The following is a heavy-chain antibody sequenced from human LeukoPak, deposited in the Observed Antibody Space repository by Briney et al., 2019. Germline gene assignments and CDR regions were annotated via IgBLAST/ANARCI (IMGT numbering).Heavy chain of an antibody. J-gene: IGHJ4*02. CDR2: IRYDGSDK. CDR3: AKDLDCSGGTCHKAFDC. V-gene: IGHV3-30*02. Sequence: GGSLRLSCVASGFTLSTYGMHWVRQAPGKGLEWVAFIRYDGSDKFYGDSVKGRFTTSRDNSKNTLYLQMSRLRVEDTAVYYCAKDLDCSGGTCHKAFDCWGQGTLVTVSP. CDR1: GFTLSTYG. D-gene: IGHD2-15*01.